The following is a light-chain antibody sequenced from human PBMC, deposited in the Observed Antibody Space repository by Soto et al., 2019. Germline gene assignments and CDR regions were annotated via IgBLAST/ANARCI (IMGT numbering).Light chain of an antibody. CDR2: NDN. CDR3: AAWDGSLNHIL. V-gene: IGLV1-44*01. Sequence: QSVLTQPPSASGTPGQGVAISCSGSSSNMGSNTVNWYQHLPGTAPKLLIYNDNQRPSGVPDRFFGSKSGTSASLAITGLQSEDEAVYYCAAWDGSLNHILFGGGTKLTVL. J-gene: IGLJ2*01. CDR1: SSNMGSNT.